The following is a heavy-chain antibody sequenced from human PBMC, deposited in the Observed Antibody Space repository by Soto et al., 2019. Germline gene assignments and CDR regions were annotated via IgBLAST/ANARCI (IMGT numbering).Heavy chain of an antibody. Sequence: SVKVSCKASGGTFSSYAISWVRQAPGQGLEWMGGIIPIFGTANYAQKFQGRVTITADESTSTAYMELNSLRSEDTAVYYCASRVASTFDYWGQGTLVTVSS. CDR3: ASRVASTFDY. CDR2: IIPIFGTA. V-gene: IGHV1-69*13. CDR1: GGTFSSYA. J-gene: IGHJ4*02. D-gene: IGHD6-19*01.